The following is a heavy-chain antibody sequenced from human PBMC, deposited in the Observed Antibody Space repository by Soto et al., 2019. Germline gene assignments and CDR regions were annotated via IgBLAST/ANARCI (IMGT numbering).Heavy chain of an antibody. V-gene: IGHV1-69*13. Sequence: GASVKVSCKASGGTFSSYAISWVRQAPGQGLEWMGGIIPIFGTANYAQKFQGRVTITADESTSTAYMELSSLRSEDTAVYYCASQSDIRIAALDYWGQGTLVTVSS. CDR3: ASQSDIRIAALDY. J-gene: IGHJ4*02. D-gene: IGHD6-6*01. CDR1: GGTFSSYA. CDR2: IIPIFGTA.